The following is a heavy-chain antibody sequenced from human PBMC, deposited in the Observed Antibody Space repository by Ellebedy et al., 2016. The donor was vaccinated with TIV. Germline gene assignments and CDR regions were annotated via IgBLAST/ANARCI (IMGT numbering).Heavy chain of an antibody. Sequence: GESLKISCAASGFTFSDYSMNWVRQAPGKGLEWLSYISSGSRTILYADSVKGRFTISSDNAKNSLYLQMNSLRAEDTAVYYCASTTIFGILSRPYYYAMDVWGQGTTVTVSS. D-gene: IGHD3-3*01. V-gene: IGHV3-48*04. CDR2: ISSGSRTI. CDR1: GFTFSDYS. J-gene: IGHJ6*02. CDR3: ASTTIFGILSRPYYYAMDV.